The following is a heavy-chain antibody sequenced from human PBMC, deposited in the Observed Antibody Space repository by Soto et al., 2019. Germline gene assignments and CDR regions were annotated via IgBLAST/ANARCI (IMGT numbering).Heavy chain of an antibody. CDR3: TRLTAAAGRADAFYI. D-gene: IGHD6-13*01. Sequence: GGSLRLSCAASGFTFSGSAMHWVRQASGKGLEWVGRIRSKANSYETADAASVKGRFTISRDDSKNTAYLQMHSLKTKDTAVYYCTRLTAAAGRADAFYIWGQGTMVTVSS. J-gene: IGHJ3*02. CDR2: IRSKANSYET. V-gene: IGHV3-73*01. CDR1: GFTFSGSA.